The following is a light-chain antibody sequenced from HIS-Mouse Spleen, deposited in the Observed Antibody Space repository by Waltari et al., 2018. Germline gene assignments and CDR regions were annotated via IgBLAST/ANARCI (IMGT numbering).Light chain of an antibody. J-gene: IGLJ2*01. V-gene: IGLV3-10*01. CDR1: ALPKKY. CDR2: EDS. CDR3: YSTDSSGNHRV. Sequence: SYELTQPPSVSVSPGQTARITCSGDALPKKYAYWYQQKSGQAPGLVIYEDSKRPSGIPARFSGSSSGTMATLTISGAHVADEADYYCYSTDSSGNHRVFGGGTKLTVL.